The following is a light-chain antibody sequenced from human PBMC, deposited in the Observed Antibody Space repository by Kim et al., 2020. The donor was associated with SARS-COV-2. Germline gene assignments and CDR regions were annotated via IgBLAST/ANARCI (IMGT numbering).Light chain of an antibody. Sequence: PGGTCTLTWAASTGGVTRGHYPYWIQQKPGQAPRTLIYDTGSKHAGTPARFSGSLLGGKAALILSDAQPEDEADYYCLLFYSGVQIFGGGTQLTVL. CDR2: DTG. J-gene: IGLJ2*01. CDR3: LLFYSGVQI. V-gene: IGLV7-46*01. CDR1: TGGVTRGHY.